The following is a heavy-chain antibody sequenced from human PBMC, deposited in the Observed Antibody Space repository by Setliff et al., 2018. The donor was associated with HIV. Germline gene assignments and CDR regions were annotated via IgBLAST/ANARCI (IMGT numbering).Heavy chain of an antibody. CDR1: GYTFSSYT. CDR2: INPSGGST. J-gene: IGHJ6*03. CDR3: ARNPEMAALNYFYYYMDV. Sequence: ASVKVSCKASGYTFSSYTISWVRQAPGQGLEWMGIINPSGGSTSYAQKFQGRVTITADKSTSTAYMELSSLRSEDTAVYYCARNPEMAALNYFYYYMDVWGKGTTVTVSS. V-gene: IGHV1-46*01.